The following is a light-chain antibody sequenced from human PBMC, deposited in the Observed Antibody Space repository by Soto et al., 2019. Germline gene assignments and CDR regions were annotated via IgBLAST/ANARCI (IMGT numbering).Light chain of an antibody. CDR2: GAS. J-gene: IGKJ1*01. CDR3: EQYGSSGT. CDR1: ENINNY. Sequence: DIELNISPSTVTVSPGEIVTLSSRASENINNYLAWYQQRPGQAPRLLIYGASNRATGIPDRFSGSGSGTDFTLTSIRMEPEDFAVYYCEQYGSSGTFGQGTKVDIK. V-gene: IGKV3-20*01.